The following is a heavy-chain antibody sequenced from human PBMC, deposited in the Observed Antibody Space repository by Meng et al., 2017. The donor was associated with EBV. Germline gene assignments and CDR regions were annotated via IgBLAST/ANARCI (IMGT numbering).Heavy chain of an antibody. CDR1: GYTFNVYY. D-gene: IGHD6-19*01. CDR2: INPNSGGT. J-gene: IGHJ4*02. V-gene: IGHV1-2*06. Sequence: QVQLVRTGAEGKKPGAYVKVACKASGYTFNVYYMHRVRQAPGQGLEWMGRINPNSGGTNYAQKFQGRVTMTRDTSISTAYMELSRLRSDDTAVYYCARVGIAVAGTGDYWGQGTLVTVSS. CDR3: ARVGIAVAGTGDY.